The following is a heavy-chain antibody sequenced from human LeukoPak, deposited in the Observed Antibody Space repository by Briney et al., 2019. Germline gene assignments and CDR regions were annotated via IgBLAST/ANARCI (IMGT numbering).Heavy chain of an antibody. CDR1: RFTFSSSA. CDR3: AKKVLRGSGYYNY. Sequence: GGSLRLSCAASRFTFSSSAMSWVRQAPGKGLEWVSAISGSGGSTYYADSVKGRFTISRDNSKNTLYLQMNSLRAEDTAVYYCAKKVLRGSGYYNYWGQGTLVTVSS. V-gene: IGHV3-23*01. CDR2: ISGSGGST. J-gene: IGHJ4*02. D-gene: IGHD3-3*01.